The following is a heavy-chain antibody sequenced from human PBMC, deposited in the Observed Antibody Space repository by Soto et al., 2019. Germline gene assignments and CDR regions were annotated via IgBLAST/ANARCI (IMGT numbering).Heavy chain of an antibody. D-gene: IGHD2-2*01. CDR1: GYTFSTSG. Sequence: QVHLVQSGAEVKKPGASVKVSCKASGYTFSTSGIFWVRQAPGQGLEWMGWISAYNDDTNYAQKGQARVTLPTDPPTGTAYMELRGLSSDDTAVYYCARGRYCSSTSCSLGVEFDSWGQGTRVTVSS. J-gene: IGHJ4*02. CDR3: ARGRYCSSTSCSLGVEFDS. CDR2: ISAYNDDT. V-gene: IGHV1-18*01.